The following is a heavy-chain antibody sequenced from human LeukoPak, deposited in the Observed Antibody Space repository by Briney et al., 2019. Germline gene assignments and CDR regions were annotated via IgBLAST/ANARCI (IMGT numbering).Heavy chain of an antibody. CDR3: ARGTHHYDFWSGKGYYFDY. J-gene: IGHJ4*02. V-gene: IGHV1-18*01. D-gene: IGHD3-3*01. Sequence: GASVKVSCKASGYTFTSYGISWVRQAPGQGLEWMGWISAYNGNTNYAQKLQGRVTMTTDTSTSTAYMELRSLRSDDTAVYYCARGTHHYDFWSGKGYYFDYWGQGTLVTVSS. CDR2: ISAYNGNT. CDR1: GYTFTSYG.